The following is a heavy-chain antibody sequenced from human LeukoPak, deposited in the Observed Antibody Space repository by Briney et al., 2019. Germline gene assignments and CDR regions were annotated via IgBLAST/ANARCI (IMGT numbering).Heavy chain of an antibody. D-gene: IGHD5-18*01. J-gene: IGHJ4*02. CDR2: INHGGST. V-gene: IGHV4-34*01. CDR3: ARRPLYSYGPNDY. Sequence: SETLSLTCAVYGGSFSGYYGSLIRQPPGKGLEWIGEINHGGSTNYNPSLKSRVTISVDTSKNQFSLRLSSVTAADTAVYYCARRPLYSYGPNDYWGQGTLLTVSS. CDR1: GGSFSGYY.